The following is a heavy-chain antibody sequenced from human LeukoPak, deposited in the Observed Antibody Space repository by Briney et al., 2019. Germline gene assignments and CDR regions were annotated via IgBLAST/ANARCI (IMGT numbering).Heavy chain of an antibody. CDR1: GGSFSGYY. CDR3: AREGLNMVRGIIPKEAWGWFDP. Sequence: SETLSLTCVVYGGSFSGYYWSWIRQPPGKGLEWIGEINHSGSTNYNPSLKSRVTISVDTSKNQFSLKLSSVTAADTAVYYCAREGLNMVRGIIPKEAWGWFDPWGQGTLVTVSS. V-gene: IGHV4-34*01. CDR2: INHSGST. J-gene: IGHJ5*02. D-gene: IGHD3-10*01.